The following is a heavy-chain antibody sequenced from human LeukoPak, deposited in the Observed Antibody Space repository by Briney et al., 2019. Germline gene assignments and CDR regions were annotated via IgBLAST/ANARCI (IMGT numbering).Heavy chain of an antibody. Sequence: SETLSLTCTVSGASISSSTYYWGWIRQPPGKGLEWIGSISNSGNTYYNSSLKSRVTISFNTSANQFSLKLSSVTAADTAVYYCARVLAAAGNNWFDPWGQGTLVTVPS. V-gene: IGHV4-39*07. D-gene: IGHD6-13*01. J-gene: IGHJ5*02. CDR2: ISNSGNT. CDR1: GASISSSTYY. CDR3: ARVLAAAGNNWFDP.